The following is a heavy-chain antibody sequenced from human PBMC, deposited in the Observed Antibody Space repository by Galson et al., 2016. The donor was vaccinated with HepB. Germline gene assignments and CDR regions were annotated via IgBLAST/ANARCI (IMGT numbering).Heavy chain of an antibody. V-gene: IGHV1-69*13. D-gene: IGHD1-1*01. CDR2: IIPSFGTP. CDR1: GGSFSRNA. J-gene: IGHJ2*01. CDR3: ARGLGKFWYSDL. Sequence: SVKVSCKASGGSFSRNAISWVRQAPGQGLEWMGGIIPSFGTPTYAQKFQGRLTISASEFTSTGYMELNSLRSEDTAVYYCARGLGKFWYSDLWGRGTLVTVSS.